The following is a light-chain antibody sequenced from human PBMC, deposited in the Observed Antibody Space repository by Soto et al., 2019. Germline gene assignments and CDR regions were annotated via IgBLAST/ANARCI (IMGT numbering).Light chain of an antibody. CDR3: SSFTNSSAVV. CDR1: SSDIGAYNY. Sequence: QSVLTQPASVSGSPGQSITISCTGTSSDIGAYNYVSWYQQYPGRAPKLMIYEVNNRPSGVSNRFSGSKSGNTASLTISGLQAEDEADYYCSSFTNSSAVVFGGGTKVTVL. CDR2: EVN. J-gene: IGLJ2*01. V-gene: IGLV2-14*01.